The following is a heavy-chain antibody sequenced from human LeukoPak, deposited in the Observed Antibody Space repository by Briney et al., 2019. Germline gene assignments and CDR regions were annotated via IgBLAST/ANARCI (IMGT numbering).Heavy chain of an antibody. CDR3: ARSGINGTVGYWFDP. Sequence: PSETLSLTCTVSGGSISSGDYYWSWMRQHPGKGLQWIGYIYYSGSTYYNPSLKSRVTISVDTSKNQFSLKLSSLTAADTAVYYCARSGINGTVGYWFDPWGQGTLVTVSS. V-gene: IGHV4-31*03. J-gene: IGHJ5*02. D-gene: IGHD1-7*01. CDR2: IYYSGST. CDR1: GGSISSGDYY.